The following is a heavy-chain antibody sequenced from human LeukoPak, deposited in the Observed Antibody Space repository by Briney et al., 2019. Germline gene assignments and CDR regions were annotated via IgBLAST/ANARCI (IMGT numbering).Heavy chain of an antibody. J-gene: IGHJ3*02. V-gene: IGHV4-61*02. CDR3: VLGGVVVGATMAFDI. CDR1: SDYISSSNYY. Sequence: SQTLSLTCTVSSDYISSSNYYWSWIRQPAGKGLGWIGRIHTSGSTNYNPSLKSRVTISVVTSKNQFSLKLSSVTAADTAMYYCVLGGVVVGATMAFDIWGQGTMVTVSS. D-gene: IGHD2-15*01. CDR2: IHTSGST.